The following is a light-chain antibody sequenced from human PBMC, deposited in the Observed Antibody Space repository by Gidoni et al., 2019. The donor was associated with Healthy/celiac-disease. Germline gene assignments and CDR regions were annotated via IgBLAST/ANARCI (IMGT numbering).Light chain of an antibody. CDR2: KAS. CDR1: QSISSW. Sequence: TQSPSTLSASVGDRVTITSRASQSISSWLAWYQQKPGKAPKLLIYKASTLESGVPSRFTGSGSGTEFTLTISSLQPDDFATYYCQQYNSYSWTFGQGTKVEIK. CDR3: QQYNSYSWT. J-gene: IGKJ1*01. V-gene: IGKV1-5*03.